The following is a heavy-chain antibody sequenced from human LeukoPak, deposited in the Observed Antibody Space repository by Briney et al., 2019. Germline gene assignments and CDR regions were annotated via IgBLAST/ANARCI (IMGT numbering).Heavy chain of an antibody. D-gene: IGHD5-18*01. CDR1: GGSISTYY. J-gene: IGHJ5*02. CDR2: IPYGNT. CDR3: ARDKAHSYGRYFDP. Sequence: SETLFLACTVSGGSISTYYWNWIRQTPGKVLEWIGHIPYGNTDYNPSLKSRVTISVDTSKNQLSLKLTSVTSADAAVYYCARDKAHSYGRYFDPWGQGAMVTVS. V-gene: IGHV4-59*01.